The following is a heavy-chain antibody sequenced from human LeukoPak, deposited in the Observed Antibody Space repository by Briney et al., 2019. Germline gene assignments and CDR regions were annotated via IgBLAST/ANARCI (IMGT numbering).Heavy chain of an antibody. CDR3: AKDLHYGSADY. Sequence: PGGSLRPSCAASGFTFSNYWMHWVRQDPGKGLVWVSFINPDGSTTNYADSVKGRFTISRDNAKNAPYLQMNSLRAEDTAVYYCAKDLHYGSADYWGQGTLVTVSS. J-gene: IGHJ4*02. CDR2: INPDGSTT. V-gene: IGHV3-74*01. CDR1: GFTFSNYW. D-gene: IGHD3-10*01.